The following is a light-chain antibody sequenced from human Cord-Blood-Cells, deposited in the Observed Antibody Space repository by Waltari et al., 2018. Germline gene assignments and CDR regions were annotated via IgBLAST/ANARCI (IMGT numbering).Light chain of an antibody. CDR3: NSRDSSGNHLV. CDR2: GKN. J-gene: IGLJ2*01. Sequence: SSELTQDPAVSVALGQTVRITCQGDSLRSHYASCYQHKPGQAPVPGFYGKNNRPSGIQDRFSGSSSGNTASVTITGAHAEDEADYYCNSRDSSGNHLVFGGGTKLTVL. V-gene: IGLV3-19*01. CDR1: SLRSHY.